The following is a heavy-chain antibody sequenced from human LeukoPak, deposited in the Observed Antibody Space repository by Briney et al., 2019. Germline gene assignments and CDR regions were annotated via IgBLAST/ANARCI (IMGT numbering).Heavy chain of an antibody. J-gene: IGHJ4*02. CDR3: ARGRKSRLRCFD. CDR2: MNPNSGNT. D-gene: IGHD3-9*01. Sequence: ASVKVSCKASGYTFTSYDINWVRQATGQGLEWMGWMNPNSGNTGYAQKFQGRVTMTRNTSISTAYMELSSLRSEDTAVYYCARGRKSRLRCFDWGQGTLVTVSS. CDR1: GYTFTSYD. V-gene: IGHV1-8*01.